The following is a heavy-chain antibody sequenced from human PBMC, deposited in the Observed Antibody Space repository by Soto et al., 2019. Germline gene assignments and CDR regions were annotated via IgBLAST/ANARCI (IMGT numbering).Heavy chain of an antibody. CDR3: ARXVRGQFPXRYDYYYYMDV. J-gene: IGHJ6*03. Sequence: QVQLQESGPGLVKPSETLSLTCTVSGGSISSGNYYWNWIRQHPGQGLEWIGHIHYNGSTSXNPXXXXXXXXXXXXXXXXXXXXXXXXXXXXXXXXYXARXVRGQFPXRYDYYYYMDVWGEGTTVXVSS. CDR1: GGSISSGNYY. V-gene: IGHV4-31*06. CDR2: IHYNGST. D-gene: IGHD3-10*01.